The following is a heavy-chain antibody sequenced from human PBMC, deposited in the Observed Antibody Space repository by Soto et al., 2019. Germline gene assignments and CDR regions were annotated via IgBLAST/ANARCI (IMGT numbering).Heavy chain of an antibody. CDR2: IIPIFGTA. Sequence: SVEVSCKXSGGTFSSYAISWVRQAPGQGLEWMGGIIPIFGTANYAQKFQGRVTITADESTSTAYMELSSLRSEDTAVHYCARVTVTYYYYGMDVWGQGTTVTVSS. V-gene: IGHV1-69*13. J-gene: IGHJ6*02. CDR3: ARVTVTYYYYGMDV. CDR1: GGTFSSYA. D-gene: IGHD2-21*02.